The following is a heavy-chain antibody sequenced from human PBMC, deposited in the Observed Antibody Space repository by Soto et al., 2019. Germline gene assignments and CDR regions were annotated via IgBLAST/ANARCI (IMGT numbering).Heavy chain of an antibody. D-gene: IGHD2-2*01. CDR2: IYSGGST. V-gene: IGHV3-66*01. Sequence: GGSLRLSCAASGFTVSSNYMSWVRQAPGKGLEWVSVIYSGGSTYYADSVKGRFTISRDNSKNTLYLQMNSLRAEDTAVFYCARGNLPIVVVPAAIDYWGQGTQVTVSS. CDR3: ARGNLPIVVVPAAIDY. CDR1: GFTVSSNY. J-gene: IGHJ4*02.